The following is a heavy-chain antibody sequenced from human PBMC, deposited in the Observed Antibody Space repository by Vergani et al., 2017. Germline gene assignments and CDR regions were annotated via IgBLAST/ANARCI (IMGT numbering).Heavy chain of an antibody. Sequence: QVQLVESGGGLVKPGGSLRLSCAASGFIFSDNYMSWIRQAQGKGLEWVSYISSSGSTIYYADSVKGRFTISRDNAKNSLYLQMNSLRAEATAVYYCAREVFGLPPQYIWFDPWGQGTLVTVSS. CDR3: AREVFGLPPQYIWFDP. CDR1: GFIFSDNY. V-gene: IGHV3-11*01. CDR2: ISSSGSTI. J-gene: IGHJ5*02. D-gene: IGHD3/OR15-3a*01.